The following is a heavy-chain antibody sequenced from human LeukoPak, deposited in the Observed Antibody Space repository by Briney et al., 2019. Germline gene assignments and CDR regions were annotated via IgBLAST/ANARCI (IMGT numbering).Heavy chain of an antibody. CDR2: IIPIFGTA. J-gene: IGHJ6*03. D-gene: IGHD2-15*01. CDR1: GGTFSSYA. V-gene: IGHV1-69*06. CDR3: ARGYCSGGSCHDHYYYYYMDV. Sequence: SVKVSCKASGGTFSSYAISWVRQAPGQGLEWMGRIIPIFGTANYAQKFQSRVTITADKSTSTAYMELSSLRSEDTAVYYCARGYCSGGSCHDHYYYYYMDVWGKGTTVTVSS.